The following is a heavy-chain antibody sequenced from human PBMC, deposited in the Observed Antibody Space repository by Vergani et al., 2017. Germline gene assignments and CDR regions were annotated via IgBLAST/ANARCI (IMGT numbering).Heavy chain of an antibody. CDR3: ARDITAAVKSPPHPDWFDP. CDR2: IKFPPCEI. D-gene: IGHD6-25*01. V-gene: IGHV3-21*06. Sequence: EAYLVQSGGGLVTPGGSLRLSCAASGFNFPSFTMNWVRQAPGRGLEWISSIKFPPCEIFYADSVKGRFTISRDTVKNVLFLQMENLRAADTGVYFCARDITAAVKSPPHPDWFDPWGQGSLVTVSS. CDR1: GFNFPSFT. J-gene: IGHJ5*02.